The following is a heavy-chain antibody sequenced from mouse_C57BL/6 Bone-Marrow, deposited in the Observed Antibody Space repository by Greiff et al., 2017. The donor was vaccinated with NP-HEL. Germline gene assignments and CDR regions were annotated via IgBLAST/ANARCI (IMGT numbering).Heavy chain of an antibody. CDR2: INYDGSST. J-gene: IGHJ4*01. CDR3: AREDWGYAMDY. CDR1: GFTFSDYY. V-gene: IGHV5-16*01. Sequence: EVKLMESEGGLVQPGSSMKLSCTASGFTFSDYYTAWVRQVPEKGLEWVANINYDGSSTYYLDSLKSRFIISRDNAKNILYLQMSSLKSEDTATYYCAREDWGYAMDYWGQGTSVTVSS. D-gene: IGHD4-1*01.